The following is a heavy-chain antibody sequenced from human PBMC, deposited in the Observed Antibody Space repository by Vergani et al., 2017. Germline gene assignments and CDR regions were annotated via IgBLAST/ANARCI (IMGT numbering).Heavy chain of an antibody. CDR3: ATEPPRRIAVAGGVSTDY. Sequence: EVQLVQSGAEVKKPGATVKISCKVSGYTFTDYYMHWVQQAPGKGLEWMGLVDPEDGETIYAEKFQGRVTITADTSTDTAYMELCSLRSEDTAVYYCATEPPRRIAVAGGVSTDYWGQGTLVTVSS. J-gene: IGHJ4*02. D-gene: IGHD6-19*01. CDR2: VDPEDGET. CDR1: GYTFTDYY. V-gene: IGHV1-69-2*01.